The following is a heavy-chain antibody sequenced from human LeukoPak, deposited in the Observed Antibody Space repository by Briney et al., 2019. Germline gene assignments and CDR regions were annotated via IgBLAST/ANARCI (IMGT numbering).Heavy chain of an antibody. CDR1: GGSFSGYY. V-gene: IGHV4-34*01. J-gene: IGHJ4*02. D-gene: IGHD2-8*02. CDR3: AGHHPRNTVDF. CDR2: INHSGST. Sequence: SETLSLTCAVYGGSFSGYYWSWIRQPPGKGLEWIGEINHSGSTNYNPSLKSRVTISLDTSKNQFSLKLSSVTAADTAVYYCAGHHPRNTVDFWGQGALVTVSS.